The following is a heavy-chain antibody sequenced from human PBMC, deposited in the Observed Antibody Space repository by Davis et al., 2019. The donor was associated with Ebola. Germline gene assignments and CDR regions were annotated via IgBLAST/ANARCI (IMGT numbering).Heavy chain of an antibody. D-gene: IGHD4-17*01. CDR2: IKQDGSEK. J-gene: IGHJ4*02. Sequence: PGGSLRLSCAASGFTFSSYWMSWVRQAPGKGLEWVANIKQDGSEKYYVDSVKGRFTISRDNAKNSLYLQMNSLRAEDMALYYCAKGGMTTVTIFVDYWGQGTLVTVSS. CDR3: AKGGMTTVTIFVDY. V-gene: IGHV3-7*03. CDR1: GFTFSSYW.